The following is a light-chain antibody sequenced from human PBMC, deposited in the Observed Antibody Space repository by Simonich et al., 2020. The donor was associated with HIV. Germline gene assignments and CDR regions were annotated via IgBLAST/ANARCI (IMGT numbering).Light chain of an antibody. Sequence: EIVLTQSPATLSLSPGERATLSSRASQSVSSYLAWYQQKPGKAPRLLIYDASNRAAGIPARFRCSGSGTDFTLTISSLEPEDFAVYYCQQRSNWPPITFGQGTRLEIK. J-gene: IGKJ5*01. CDR1: QSVSSY. CDR2: DAS. V-gene: IGKV3-11*01. CDR3: QQRSNWPPIT.